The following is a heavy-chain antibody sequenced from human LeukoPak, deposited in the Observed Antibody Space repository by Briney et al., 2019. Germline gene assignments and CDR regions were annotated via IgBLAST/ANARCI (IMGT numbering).Heavy chain of an antibody. CDR2: IYYSGST. J-gene: IGHJ6*02. V-gene: IGHV4-39*01. CDR1: GGSISSSSYY. D-gene: IGHD2-2*01. CDR3: ASLRGRYCSSTSCPLTPYYYYGMGV. Sequence: PSETLSLTCTVSGGSISSSSYYWGWIRQPPGKGLEWIGSIYYSGSTYYNPSLKSRVTISVDTSKNQFSLKLSSVTAADTAVYYCASLRGRYCSSTSCPLTPYYYYGMGVWGQGTTVTVSS.